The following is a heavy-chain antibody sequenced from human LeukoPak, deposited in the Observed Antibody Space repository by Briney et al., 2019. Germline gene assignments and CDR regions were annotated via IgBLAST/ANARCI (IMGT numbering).Heavy chain of an antibody. CDR2: IYYSGST. J-gene: IGHJ4*02. D-gene: IGHD5-24*01. CDR1: GGSISSGDYY. Sequence: SETLSLTCTVFGGSISSGDYYWSWIRQPPGKGLEWIGYIYYSGSTYYNPSLKSRVTISVDTSKNQFSLKLSSVTAADTAVYYCARVSRDGYNYYYFDYWGQGTLVTVSS. CDR3: ARVSRDGYNYYYFDY. V-gene: IGHV4-30-4*01.